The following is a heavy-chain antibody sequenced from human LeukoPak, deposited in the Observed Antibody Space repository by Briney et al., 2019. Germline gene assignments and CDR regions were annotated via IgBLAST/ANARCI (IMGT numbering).Heavy chain of an antibody. CDR1: GGTFSSYA. V-gene: IGHV1-69*05. CDR3: ARAGIAARVGISMNWFDP. CDR2: IIPIFGTA. Sequence: EASVKVSCKASGGTFSSYAISWVRQAPGQGLEWMGGIIPIFGTANYAQKFQGRVTITTDEPTSTAYMELSSLRSEDTAVYYCARAGIAARVGISMNWFDPWGQGTLVTVSS. D-gene: IGHD6-6*01. J-gene: IGHJ5*02.